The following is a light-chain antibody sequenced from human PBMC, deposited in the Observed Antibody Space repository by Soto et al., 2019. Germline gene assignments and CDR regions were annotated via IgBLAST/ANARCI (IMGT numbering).Light chain of an antibody. CDR3: QQYGRSPLT. J-gene: IGKJ4*01. V-gene: IGKV3-20*01. CDR1: QSFGGSY. CDR2: SSS. Sequence: EIVLTQSPGTLSLSPGERASLSCRASQSFGGSYLAWYQQKPGQAPRLLIYSSSNRATGIPDRFSGSGSGTDFTLTISRLEPADFAVYYCQQYGRSPLTFGGGTKVDIK.